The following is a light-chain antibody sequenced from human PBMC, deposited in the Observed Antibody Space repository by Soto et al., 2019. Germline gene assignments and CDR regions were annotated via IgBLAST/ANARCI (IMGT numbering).Light chain of an antibody. Sequence: QSVLTQPPSASGTPGQRVTISCSGSNSNIGRDTVNWYQQLPGTAPQLLMYSTNQRPSGVPDRFSCSKSGASASLAISGLLSEDEADYYCAAWDGSLSGYVFGTGTKLTVL. CDR1: NSNIGRDT. V-gene: IGLV1-44*01. J-gene: IGLJ1*01. CDR3: AAWDGSLSGYV. CDR2: STN.